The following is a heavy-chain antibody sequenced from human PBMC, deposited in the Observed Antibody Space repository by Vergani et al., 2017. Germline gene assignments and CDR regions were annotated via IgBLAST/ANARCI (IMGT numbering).Heavy chain of an antibody. D-gene: IGHD3-9*01. CDR2: VYWNDDE. CDR3: VHRLGYFDWDGAFDV. J-gene: IGHJ3*01. CDR1: GFSLTTGGEG. V-gene: IGHV2-5*01. Sequence: QITLRESGPTLVKPTQTLTLTCTFSGFSLTTGGEGVGWIRQPPGRALEWLASVYWNDDERYSPSLKSRVTITKDTSKNEVILTMATMDPVDTATYYCVHRLGYFDWDGAFDVWGPGTMVTVSS.